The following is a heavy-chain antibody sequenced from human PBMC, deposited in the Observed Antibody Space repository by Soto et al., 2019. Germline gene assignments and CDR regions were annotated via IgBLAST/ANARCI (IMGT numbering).Heavy chain of an antibody. Sequence: SETLSLTCAVYGGSFSGYYWSWIRQPPGKGLEWIGEINHSGSTNYNPSLKSRVTISVDTSKNQFSLKLSSVTAADTAVYYCARVTCSSTSCHRGMDVWGQGTTVTVSS. CDR2: INHSGST. J-gene: IGHJ6*02. D-gene: IGHD2-2*01. CDR3: ARVTCSSTSCHRGMDV. V-gene: IGHV4-34*01. CDR1: GGSFSGYY.